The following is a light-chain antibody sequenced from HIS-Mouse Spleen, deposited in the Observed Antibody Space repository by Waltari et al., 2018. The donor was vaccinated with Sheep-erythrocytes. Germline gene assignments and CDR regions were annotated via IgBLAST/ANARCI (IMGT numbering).Light chain of an antibody. J-gene: IGLJ1*01. CDR1: SSAVGGYTY. CDR3: CSYAGSYNHV. V-gene: IGLV2-11*01. CDR2: DVS. Sequence: QSALTQPRSVSGSPGQSGTISCTGTSSAVGGYTYVSWYQQHPGNAPKLMIYDVSKRPSGVPDRFSGSKSGNTASLTISGLQAEDEADYYCCSYAGSYNHVFATGTKVTVL.